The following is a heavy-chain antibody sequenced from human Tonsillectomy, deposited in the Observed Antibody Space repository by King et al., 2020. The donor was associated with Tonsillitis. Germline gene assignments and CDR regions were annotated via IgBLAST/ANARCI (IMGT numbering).Heavy chain of an antibody. Sequence: VQLVESGGGLVKPGGSLRLSCAASGFTFSDYYMSWIRQAPGKGLEWVSYISSSGSTIYYADSVKGRFTISRDNAKNSLYLQMNSLSAEDTAGYNCARAGDTAMVRWNYDHGMDVWGQGTTVTVSS. CDR3: ARAGDTAMVRWNYDHGMDV. J-gene: IGHJ6*02. D-gene: IGHD5-18*01. V-gene: IGHV3-11*01. CDR1: GFTFSDYY. CDR2: ISSSGSTI.